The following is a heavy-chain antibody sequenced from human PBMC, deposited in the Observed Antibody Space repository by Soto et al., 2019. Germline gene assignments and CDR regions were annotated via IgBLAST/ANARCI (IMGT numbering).Heavy chain of an antibody. CDR1: GYTFSGSY. CDR2: FNPNSGGT. V-gene: IGHV1-2*02. CDR3: ARVRGDAAQGYYFDY. Sequence: GASVKVSCKASGYTFSGSYMHWVRQSPGQGLEWMGWFNPNSGGTNYAQKIQGRVTMTRDTSISTAYMELSRLRSHDTAVYSCARVRGDAAQGYYFDYWGQGTLVTVSS. D-gene: IGHD6-6*01. J-gene: IGHJ4*02.